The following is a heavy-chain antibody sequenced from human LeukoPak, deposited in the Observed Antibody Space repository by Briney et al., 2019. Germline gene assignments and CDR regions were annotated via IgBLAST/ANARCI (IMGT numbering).Heavy chain of an antibody. CDR3: ARDLYSGHEGNAFDI. CDR2: IIPILGIA. J-gene: IGHJ3*02. Sequence: SVKVSCKASGGTFSSYSITWVRQAPGQGLEWMGRIIPILGIANYAQKFQGRVTIIADKSTSTAYMELSSLRSEDTAVYYCARDLYSGHEGNAFDIWGQGTMVTVSS. V-gene: IGHV1-69*04. CDR1: GGTFSSYS. D-gene: IGHD5-12*01.